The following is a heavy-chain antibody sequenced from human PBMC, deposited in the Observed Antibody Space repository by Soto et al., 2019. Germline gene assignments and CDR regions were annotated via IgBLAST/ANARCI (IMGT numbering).Heavy chain of an antibody. CDR3: ARRARGSYGLDV. CDR2: MSASGNTT. Sequence: QVQLVESGGGLVKPGTSLRLYCAASGCTFSDYYMSWIRQAPGKGLDWVSYMSASGNTTFYPDSVKGRFTISRDNAKNSLYLQMNSLRPEDTAVYYCARRARGSYGLDVWGQGTTVTVSS. J-gene: IGHJ6*02. V-gene: IGHV3-11*01. CDR1: GCTFSDYY. D-gene: IGHD6-6*01.